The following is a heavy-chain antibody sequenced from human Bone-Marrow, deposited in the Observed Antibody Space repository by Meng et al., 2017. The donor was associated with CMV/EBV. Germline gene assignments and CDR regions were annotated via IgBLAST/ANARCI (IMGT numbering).Heavy chain of an antibody. CDR2: INNDGSTT. CDR1: LCPFRSSC. J-gene: IGHJ4*02. D-gene: IGHD5-12*01. CDR3: VRPRYTGNEHTY. Sequence: FPPSLCPFRSSCMHWVRQAPGTWLVWVSRINNDGSTTISADSVKGRFTISRDNARNTLYLQMNSLRAEDTAVYYCVRPRYTGNEHTYWGQGTLVTVSS. V-gene: IGHV3-74*01.